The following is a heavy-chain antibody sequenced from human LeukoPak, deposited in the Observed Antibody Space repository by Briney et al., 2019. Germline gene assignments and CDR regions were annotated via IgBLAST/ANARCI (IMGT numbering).Heavy chain of an antibody. J-gene: IGHJ3*02. V-gene: IGHV1-8*01. CDR2: MNPNSGNT. CDR3: ARGVRSITYYYGSGSYYEAFDI. CDR1: GYTFTSYD. D-gene: IGHD3-10*01. Sequence: GASVKVSCKASGYTFTSYDINWVRQATGQGLEWMGWMNPNSGNTGYAQKFQGRVTMTRNTSISTAYMELSSLRSEDTAVYYCARGVRSITYYYGSGSYYEAFDIWGQGTMVTVSS.